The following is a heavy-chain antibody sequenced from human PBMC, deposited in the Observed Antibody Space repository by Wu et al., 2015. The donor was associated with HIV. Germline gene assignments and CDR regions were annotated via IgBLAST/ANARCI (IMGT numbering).Heavy chain of an antibody. Sequence: VQLQESDPGLVKPSQTLSLTCSLSDSLTSGDYYWTWIRQSPGKGLEWIGYXFSNGNTKYSPSLQSRVTISLDTSNNRFSLKLNSVTAADTAVYYCARHSGGWHSGAEYIQHWGQGTLVTVSS. D-gene: IGHD6-19*01. CDR1: DSLTSGDYY. V-gene: IGHV4-30-4*08. CDR2: XFSNGNT. CDR3: ARHSGGWHSGAEYIQH. J-gene: IGHJ1*01.